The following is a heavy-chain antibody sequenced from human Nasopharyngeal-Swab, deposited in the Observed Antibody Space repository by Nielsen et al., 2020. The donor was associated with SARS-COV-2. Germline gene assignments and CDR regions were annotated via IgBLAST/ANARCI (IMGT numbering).Heavy chain of an antibody. D-gene: IGHD3-3*01. Sequence: ASVKVSCKASGDTFTSYGISWVRQAPGQGLEWRGWISAYNGNTNYAQKLQGRVTMTTDTSTSTAYMELRSLRSDDTAVYYCARDSDDFWSVKNWGYYYYYGMDVWGQGTTVTVSS. CDR3: ARDSDDFWSVKNWGYYYYYGMDV. CDR2: ISAYNGNT. CDR1: GDTFTSYG. V-gene: IGHV1-18*01. J-gene: IGHJ6*02.